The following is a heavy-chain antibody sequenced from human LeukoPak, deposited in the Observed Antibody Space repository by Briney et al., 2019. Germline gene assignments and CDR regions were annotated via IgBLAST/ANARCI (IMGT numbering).Heavy chain of an antibody. CDR1: GFTFSSYR. V-gene: IGHV3-30*02. CDR3: AKGGGYEAQYYYYYLDV. CDR2: IRYDGSNK. J-gene: IGHJ6*03. Sequence: GGALRHSCAGSGFTFSSYRMHWVRQAPGKGLEGVAFIRYDGSNKYYADSVKGRFTISRDNSKNTLYLQMNSLRAEDTAVYYCAKGGGYEAQYYYYYLDVWGKGTTVTISS. D-gene: IGHD5-12*01.